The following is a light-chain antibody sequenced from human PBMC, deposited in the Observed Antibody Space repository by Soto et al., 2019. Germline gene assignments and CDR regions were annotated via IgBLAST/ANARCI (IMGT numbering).Light chain of an antibody. Sequence: DIQMTQSPSSLSASVGDRVTITCRASQRIGSDLNWYQQKPGNAPKLLIYAASSLQSGVPSRFSGSGSETDFTLTISSLQPDDFATYYCQQCYITPRTFGQGTKVEIK. V-gene: IGKV1-39*01. CDR2: AAS. CDR3: QQCYITPRT. CDR1: QRIGSD. J-gene: IGKJ1*01.